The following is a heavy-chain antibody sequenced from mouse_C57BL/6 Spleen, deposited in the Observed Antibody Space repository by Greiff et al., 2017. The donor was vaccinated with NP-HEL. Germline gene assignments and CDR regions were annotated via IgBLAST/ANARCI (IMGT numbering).Heavy chain of an antibody. CDR2: IWRGGST. V-gene: IGHV2-5*01. D-gene: IGHD1-1*01. CDR1: GFSLTSYG. Sequence: VMLVESGPGLVQPSQSLSITCTVSGFSLTSYGVHWVRQSPGKGLEWLGVIWRGGSTDYNAAFMSRLSITKDNSKSQVFFKMNSLQADDTAIYYCAKNRGVVDWYFDVWGTGTTVTVSS. J-gene: IGHJ1*03. CDR3: AKNRGVVDWYFDV.